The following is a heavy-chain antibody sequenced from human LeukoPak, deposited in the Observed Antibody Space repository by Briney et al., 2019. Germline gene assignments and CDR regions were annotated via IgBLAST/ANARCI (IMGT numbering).Heavy chain of an antibody. CDR3: ARVRYCGGISCYYIDY. CDR1: EYTFTGYY. J-gene: IGHJ4*02. CDR2: IDPNAGDS. V-gene: IGHV1-2*02. D-gene: IGHD2-2*01. Sequence: ASVKVSCKASEYTFTGYYIHWVRQAPGQGLEWMGWIDPNAGDSNYVQKFQGRVTMTRDTSISTAYMELSRLRSDDTAFYYCARVRYCGGISCYYIDYWGQGTLVTVSS.